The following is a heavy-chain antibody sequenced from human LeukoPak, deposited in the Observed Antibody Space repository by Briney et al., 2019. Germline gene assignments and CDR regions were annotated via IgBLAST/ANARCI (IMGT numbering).Heavy chain of an antibody. D-gene: IGHD6-19*01. Sequence: SETLSLTCTVSSGSISSYYWSWIRQPPGKGLEWIGYIYYSGSTNYNPSLKSRVTISVDTSKNQFSLKLSSVTAADTAVYYCARATRSGYNYYYGMDVWGQGTTVTVSS. CDR3: ARATRSGYNYYYGMDV. CDR2: IYYSGST. CDR1: SGSISSYY. J-gene: IGHJ6*02. V-gene: IGHV4-59*01.